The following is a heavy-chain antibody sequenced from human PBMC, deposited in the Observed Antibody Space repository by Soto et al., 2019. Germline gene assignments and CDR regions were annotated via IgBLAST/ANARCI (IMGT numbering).Heavy chain of an antibody. V-gene: IGHV1-69*13. CDR2: IIPIFGTA. CDR1: GGTFSSYA. CDR3: WGVVVVSTASNNWFDP. D-gene: IGHD2-2*01. J-gene: IGHJ5*02. Sequence: SVKVSCKASGGTFSSYAISRVRQAPGQGLEWMGGIIPIFGTANYAQKFQGRVTITEDDSTSTAYMELSSLRSEDTAVYYCWGVVVVSTASNNWFDPWGQGTLVTVSS.